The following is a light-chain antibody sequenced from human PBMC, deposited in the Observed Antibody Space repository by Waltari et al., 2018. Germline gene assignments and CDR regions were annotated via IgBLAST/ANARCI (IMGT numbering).Light chain of an antibody. Sequence: QSALTQPASVSGSPGQSITISCTGTSSDVGGYNYVSWYQQHPGKAPKLMIYEVSKRPSWVSNRFPGSKSGNTASLTISGLQAEDEADYYCSSYTSSSTGVFGTGTKVTVL. J-gene: IGLJ1*01. CDR1: SSDVGGYNY. CDR3: SSYTSSSTGV. V-gene: IGLV2-14*01. CDR2: EVS.